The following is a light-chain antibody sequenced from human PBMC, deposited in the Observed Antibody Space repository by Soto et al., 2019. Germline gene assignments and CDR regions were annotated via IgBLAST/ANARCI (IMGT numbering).Light chain of an antibody. CDR1: SSNIGAGYD. V-gene: IGLV1-40*01. CDR2: TNA. CDR3: QSYDSSLSGWV. J-gene: IGLJ3*02. Sequence: QSVLTQPPSVSGTPGQRVTISCTGGSSNIGAGYDVHWYQQIPGTAPKLFIYTNANRPSGVPDRFSGSKSGTSASLAITGLQAEDEADYYCQSYDSSLSGWVFGGGTKPPS.